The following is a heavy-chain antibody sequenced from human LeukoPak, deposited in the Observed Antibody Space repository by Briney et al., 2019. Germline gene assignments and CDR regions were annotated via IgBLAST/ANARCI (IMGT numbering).Heavy chain of an antibody. D-gene: IGHD1-20*01. CDR1: GFTFSSYG. CDR3: AREKYNWNRHFDY. J-gene: IGHJ4*02. CDR2: INHSGST. Sequence: GSLRLSCSASGFTFSSYGMHWVRQPPGKGLEWIGEINHSGSTNYNPSLKSRVTISVDTSKNQFSLKLSSVTAADTAVYYCAREKYNWNRHFDYWGQGTLVTVSS. V-gene: IGHV4-34*01.